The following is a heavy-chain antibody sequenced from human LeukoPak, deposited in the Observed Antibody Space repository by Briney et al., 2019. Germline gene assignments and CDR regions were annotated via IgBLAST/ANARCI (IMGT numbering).Heavy chain of an antibody. D-gene: IGHD3-22*01. CDR1: GFSFNNFG. J-gene: IGHJ4*02. V-gene: IGHV3-33*01. CDR3: ATARNNYDRSGFSALDY. CDR2: IWYDGSND. Sequence: GRSLRLSCAASGFSFNNFGMHWVRQTPGKGLEWVAVIWYDGSNDFYADSVEGRFTISRDNSKNALYLQMNSLRAEDTAVYYCATARNNYDRSGFSALDYWGQGTLVTVSS.